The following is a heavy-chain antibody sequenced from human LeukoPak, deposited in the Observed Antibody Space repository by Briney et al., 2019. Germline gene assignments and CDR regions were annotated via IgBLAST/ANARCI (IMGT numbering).Heavy chain of an antibody. J-gene: IGHJ4*02. D-gene: IGHD2-21*02. CDR1: GFTFSSYA. CDR2: ISGSGGST. V-gene: IGHV3-23*01. CDR3: ARDPAPTYCGGDCPTGYFDY. Sequence: GGSLRLSCAASGFTFSSYAMSWVRQAPGKGLEWVSAISGSGGSTYYADSVKGRFTISRDNSKNTLYLQMNSLRAEDTAVYYCARDPAPTYCGGDCPTGYFDYWGQGTLVTVSS.